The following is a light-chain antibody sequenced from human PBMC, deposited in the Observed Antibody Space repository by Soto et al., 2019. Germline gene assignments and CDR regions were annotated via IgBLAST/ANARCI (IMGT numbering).Light chain of an antibody. Sequence: DIVMTQSPLSLPVTPGEPASISCRSSQSLLHSNGYNYLDWYLQKPGQSPQLLIYLGSNRSSGVPDRFSGSGSGTDFTFTISSLQPEDIATYYCQQYDNLPRITFGPGTKVDIK. V-gene: IGKV2-28*01. CDR2: LGS. CDR1: QSLLHSNGYNY. J-gene: IGKJ3*01. CDR3: QQYDNLPRIT.